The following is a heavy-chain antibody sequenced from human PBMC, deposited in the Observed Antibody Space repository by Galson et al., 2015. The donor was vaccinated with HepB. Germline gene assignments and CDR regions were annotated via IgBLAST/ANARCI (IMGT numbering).Heavy chain of an antibody. CDR1: GFTFSDYA. Sequence: SLRLSCAASGFTFSDYAIHWVRQAPGKGLEWVAVISYDGSNRYYAGSVKGRLTISRENSKNTLYLQMNSLRAEDTAVYYCARGLTGEDAFDIWGQGTMVTVSP. CDR2: ISYDGSNR. J-gene: IGHJ3*02. D-gene: IGHD7-27*01. V-gene: IGHV3-30*04. CDR3: ARGLTGEDAFDI.